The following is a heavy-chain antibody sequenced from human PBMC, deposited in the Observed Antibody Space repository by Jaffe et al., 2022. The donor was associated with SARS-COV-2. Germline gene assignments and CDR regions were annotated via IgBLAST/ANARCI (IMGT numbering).Heavy chain of an antibody. J-gene: IGHJ6*03. CDR3: ARVLQLLWFGEFVAPPRRDYYYYMDV. V-gene: IGHV3-48*01. Sequence: EVQLVESGGGLVQPGGSLRLSCAASGFTFSSYSMNWVRQAPGKGLEWVSYISSSSSTIYYADSVKGRFTISRDNAKNSLYLQMNSLRAEDTAVYYCARVLQLLWFGEFVAPPRRDYYYYMDVWGKGTTVTVSS. CDR2: ISSSSSTI. D-gene: IGHD3-10*01. CDR1: GFTFSSYS.